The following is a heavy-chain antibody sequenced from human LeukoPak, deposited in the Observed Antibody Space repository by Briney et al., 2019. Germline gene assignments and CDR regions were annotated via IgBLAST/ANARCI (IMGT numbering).Heavy chain of an antibody. CDR2: INPNSGGT. Sequence: ASVKVSCKASGYTFTGYYMHWVRQAPGQGLEWMGWINPNSGGTNYAQKFQGRVTMTRDTSISTAYMELSRLRSDDTAVYYCARDQGYYDSSGYSHQGAFDIWDQGTMVTVSS. V-gene: IGHV1-2*02. D-gene: IGHD3-22*01. CDR1: GYTFTGYY. CDR3: ARDQGYYDSSGYSHQGAFDI. J-gene: IGHJ3*02.